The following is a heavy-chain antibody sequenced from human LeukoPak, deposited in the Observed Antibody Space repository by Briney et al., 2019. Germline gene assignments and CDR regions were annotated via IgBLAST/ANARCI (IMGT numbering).Heavy chain of an antibody. CDR2: IKQDGSEK. CDR3: AREAVGAIYFDY. D-gene: IGHD1-26*01. CDR1: GFTFSSYW. V-gene: IGHV3-7*01. J-gene: IGHJ4*02. Sequence: GGSLRLSCAASGFTFSSYWMSWVRQAPGKGLEWVANIKQDGSEKYYVDSVKGRFTISRDNSKNVLYLQMNSLTTEDTTMYYCAREAVGAIYFDYGGQETLVSVSS.